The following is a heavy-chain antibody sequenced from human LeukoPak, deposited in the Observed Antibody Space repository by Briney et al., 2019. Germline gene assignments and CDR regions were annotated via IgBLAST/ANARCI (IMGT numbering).Heavy chain of an antibody. CDR1: GYTFSNYG. CDR3: ARDNDKVVDH. V-gene: IGHV1-18*01. D-gene: IGHD1-1*01. Sequence: ASVKVSCKTSGYTFSNYGISWVRQAPGQGLEWMGWITAYNGNRLYAQRFQGRITMTTDTSTSTSYMELRSLEYDDTAIYYCARDNDKVVDHWGQGTLVTVSS. CDR2: ITAYNGNR. J-gene: IGHJ4*01.